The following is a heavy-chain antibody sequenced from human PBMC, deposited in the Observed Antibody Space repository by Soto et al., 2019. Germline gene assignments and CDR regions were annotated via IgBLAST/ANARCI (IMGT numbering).Heavy chain of an antibody. V-gene: IGHV4-59*01. D-gene: IGHD3-3*01. CDR1: GGSTSSYY. Sequence: QVQLQESGPGLVKPSETLSLTCTVSGGSTSSYYWSWIRQPPGKGLAWIGYIYDGGSTNYNPSLKSRVTISVDTSKNQFSLKLSAVTAADTAVYYCVRGMSYYGFWSGYFGNWFDPWGQGTLVTVSS. J-gene: IGHJ5*02. CDR2: IYDGGST. CDR3: VRGMSYYGFWSGYFGNWFDP.